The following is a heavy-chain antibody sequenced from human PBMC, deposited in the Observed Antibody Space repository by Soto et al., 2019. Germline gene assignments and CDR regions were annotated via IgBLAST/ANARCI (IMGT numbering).Heavy chain of an antibody. CDR1: GYTFTSYA. Sequence: ASVKVSCKASGYTFTSYAMHWVRQAPGQRLEWMGWINAGNGNTKYSQKFQGRVTITRDTSASTAYMELSSLRSEDTAAYYCARFVDTAMPNYYYYGMDVWGQGTTVTVS. CDR3: ARFVDTAMPNYYYYGMDV. J-gene: IGHJ6*02. D-gene: IGHD5-18*01. CDR2: INAGNGNT. V-gene: IGHV1-3*01.